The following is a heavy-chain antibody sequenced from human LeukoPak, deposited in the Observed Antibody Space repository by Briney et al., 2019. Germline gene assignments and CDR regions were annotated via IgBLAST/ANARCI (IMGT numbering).Heavy chain of an antibody. CDR3: ARAPIATYYYYYGMDV. D-gene: IGHD2-15*01. J-gene: IGHJ6*02. CDR2: MNPNSGNT. Sequence: GASVKVSCKASGYTFTSYDINWVRQAPGQGLEGMGWMNPNSGNTVYAQKFQGRVTMTRNTSISTAYMELSSLRSEDTAVYYCARAPIATYYYYYGMDVWGQGTTVTVSS. CDR1: GYTFTSYD. V-gene: IGHV1-8*01.